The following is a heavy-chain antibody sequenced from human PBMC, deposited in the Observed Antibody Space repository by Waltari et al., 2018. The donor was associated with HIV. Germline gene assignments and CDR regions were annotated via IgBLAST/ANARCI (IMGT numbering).Heavy chain of an antibody. CDR2: INHSGST. V-gene: IGHV4-34*01. CDR1: GGSFSGYY. CDR3: ARGSHGGNSNYFDY. Sequence: QVQLQQWGAGLLKPSATLSLTCAVYGGSFSGYYWSCIRQPPGKGLEWIGEINHSGSTNYNPSLKSRVTISVDTSKNQFSLKLSSVTAADTAVYYCARGSHGGNSNYFDYWGQGTLVTVSS. J-gene: IGHJ4*02. D-gene: IGHD2-21*02.